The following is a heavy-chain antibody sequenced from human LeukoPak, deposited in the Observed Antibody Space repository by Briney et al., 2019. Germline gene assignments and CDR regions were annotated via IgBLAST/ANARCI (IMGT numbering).Heavy chain of an antibody. CDR2: IKSKTDGGTT. D-gene: IGHD4-17*01. V-gene: IGHV3-15*01. Sequence: KSGGSLRLSCAASGFTFSNAWMSWVRQAPGKGLEWVGRIKSKTDGGTTGYAAPVKGRFTISRDDSKNTLYLQMNSLKTEDTAVYYCTTSYYGDYDDYWGQGTLVTVSS. J-gene: IGHJ4*02. CDR1: GFTFSNAW. CDR3: TTSYYGDYDDY.